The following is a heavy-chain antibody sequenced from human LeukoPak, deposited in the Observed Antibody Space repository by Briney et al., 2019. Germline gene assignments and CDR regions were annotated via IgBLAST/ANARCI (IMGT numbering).Heavy chain of an antibody. CDR2: ISYSGST. V-gene: IGHV4-61*03. D-gene: IGHD3-10*01. J-gene: IGHJ5*02. CDR1: GGSVSSGSYY. Sequence: SETLSLTCTVSGGSVSSGSYYWSWIRQPPGKALEWISYISYSGSTNYNPSLKSRVTISLDTSKNHFSLKLTSVTAADTAMYCCARVKYYGFDPWGQGTLVTVSS. CDR3: ARVKYYGFDP.